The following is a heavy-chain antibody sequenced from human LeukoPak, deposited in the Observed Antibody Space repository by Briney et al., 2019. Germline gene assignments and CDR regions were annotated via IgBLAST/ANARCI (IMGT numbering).Heavy chain of an antibody. J-gene: IGHJ4*02. D-gene: IGHD2-2*01. CDR3: ARDIGSLSICSSTSCSFDY. CDR1: GFTFSSYA. CDR2: ISYDGSNK. V-gene: IGHV3-30-3*01. Sequence: GRSLRLSCAASGFTFSSYAMHWVRQAPGKGLEWVAVISYDGSNKYYADSVKGRFTISRDNSKNTLYLQMNSLRAEDTAVYYCARDIGSLSICSSTSCSFDYWGQGTLVTVSS.